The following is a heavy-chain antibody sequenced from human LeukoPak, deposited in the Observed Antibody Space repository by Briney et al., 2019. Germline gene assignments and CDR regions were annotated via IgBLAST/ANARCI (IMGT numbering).Heavy chain of an antibody. CDR2: IRSKAYGGTT. CDR3: TRSSTSLLSRGYFDY. D-gene: IGHD2-2*01. V-gene: IGHV3-49*04. CDR1: GFTFGDYA. J-gene: IGHJ4*02. Sequence: GGSLRLSCTASGFTFGDYAMSWVRQAPGKGLEWVGFIRSKAYGGTTEYAASVKGRFTISRDDSKSIAYLQMNSLKTEDTAVYYCTRSSTSLLSRGYFDYWGQGTLVTVSS.